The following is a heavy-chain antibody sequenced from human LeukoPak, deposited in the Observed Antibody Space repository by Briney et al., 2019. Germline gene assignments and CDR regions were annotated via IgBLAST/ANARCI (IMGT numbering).Heavy chain of an antibody. V-gene: IGHV1-8*01. D-gene: IGHD2-21*02. CDR1: GYTFNSYD. CDR2: MNPNSGNT. CDR3: ARGLKGDYNWFDP. J-gene: IGHJ5*02. Sequence: VASVKVSCKASGYTFNSYDINWVRQATGQGLEWMGWMNPNSGNTGYAQKFQGRVTMTRNTSISTAYMELSSLRSEDTAVYYCARGLKGDYNWFDPWGQGTLVTVSS.